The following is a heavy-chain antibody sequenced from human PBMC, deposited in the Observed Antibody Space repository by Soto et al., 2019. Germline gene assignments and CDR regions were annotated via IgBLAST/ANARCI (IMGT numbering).Heavy chain of an antibody. V-gene: IGHV3-74*01. J-gene: IGHJ5*02. CDR3: ARDVGYIYWFDP. CDR1: GFTFSSYW. CDR2: INSDGSST. Sequence: PGGSLRLSCAASGFTFSSYWMHWVRQAPGKGLVWVSRINSDGSSTSYADSVKGRFTISRDNAKNTLYLRMNSLRAEDTAVYYCARDVGYIYWFDPWGQGTLVTVSS. D-gene: IGHD5-18*01.